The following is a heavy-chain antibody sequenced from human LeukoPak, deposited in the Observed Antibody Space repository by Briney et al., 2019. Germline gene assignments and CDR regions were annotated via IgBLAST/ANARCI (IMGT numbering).Heavy chain of an antibody. CDR1: SGSLTSYF. Sequence: SSETLSLTCTVSSGSLTSYFWNWIRQPPGKGLEWIGYIHYRGSTNYNPSLKSRVTISGDTSKNEVSLKLSSVTAADTAVYYCARRRPSWGYFDSWGQGTLVTVSS. CDR3: ARRRPSWGYFDS. V-gene: IGHV4-59*01. J-gene: IGHJ4*02. CDR2: IHYRGST. D-gene: IGHD7-27*01.